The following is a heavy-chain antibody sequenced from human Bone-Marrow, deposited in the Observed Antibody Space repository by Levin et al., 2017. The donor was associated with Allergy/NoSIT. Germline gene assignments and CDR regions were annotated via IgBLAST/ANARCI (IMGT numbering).Heavy chain of an antibody. CDR3: TRDKAFWTLGYCSGGSCYSLEY. CDR1: GFTFGDYA. J-gene: IGHJ4*02. D-gene: IGHD2-15*01. CDR2: IRSKAYGGTT. Sequence: GGSLRLSCTASGFTFGDYAMSWFRQAPGKGLEWVGFIRSKAYGGTTEYAASVKGRFTISRDDSKSIAYLQMNSLKTEDTAVYYCTRDKAFWTLGYCSGGSCYSLEYWGQGTLVTVSS. V-gene: IGHV3-49*03.